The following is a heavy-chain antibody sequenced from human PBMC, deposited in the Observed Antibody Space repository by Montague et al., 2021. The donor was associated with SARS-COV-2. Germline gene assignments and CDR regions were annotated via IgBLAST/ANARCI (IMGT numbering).Heavy chain of an antibody. J-gene: IGHJ5*02. V-gene: IGHV3-30*18. CDR2: ISSDGINN. Sequence: SLRLSCAASGFTFSNYATHWVRQAPGKGLEWVASISSDGINNKYADSVKGRFTISRDNSKNTLFLQMNSLRPEDTAVYYCAKDYHNHDTSGLFDPWGQGTLVAVSS. CDR1: GFTFSNYA. CDR3: AKDYHNHDTSGLFDP. D-gene: IGHD3-22*01.